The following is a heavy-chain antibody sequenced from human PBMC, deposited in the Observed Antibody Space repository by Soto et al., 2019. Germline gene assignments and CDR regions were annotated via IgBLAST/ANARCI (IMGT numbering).Heavy chain of an antibody. V-gene: IGHV3-23*01. CDR3: AKWRYDHRDYAHIDN. Sequence: GGSLRLSCAASGFTFSSYAMSWVRQAPGKGLEWVSVISGSGGSTYYVDSVKGRFTISRDNSKNTLSLQMDSLRAEDTAVYYCAKWRYDHRDYAHIDNWGQGTLVTVSS. CDR2: ISGSGGST. D-gene: IGHD4-17*01. CDR1: GFTFSSYA. J-gene: IGHJ4*02.